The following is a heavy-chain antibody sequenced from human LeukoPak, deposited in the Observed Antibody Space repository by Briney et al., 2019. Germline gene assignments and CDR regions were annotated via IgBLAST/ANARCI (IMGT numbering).Heavy chain of an antibody. CDR3: ARDWGCRSGSTSCSLDY. J-gene: IGHJ4*02. D-gene: IGHD2-2*01. V-gene: IGHV4-4*07. Sequence: PSETLSLTCTVSGGSISSYYWSWIRQPAGKGLEWIGRIYTSGSTNYNPSLKSRVTMSVDTSKNQFSLKLSSVTAADTAVYYCARDWGCRSGSTSCSLDYWGQGTLVTVSS. CDR2: IYTSGST. CDR1: GGSISSYY.